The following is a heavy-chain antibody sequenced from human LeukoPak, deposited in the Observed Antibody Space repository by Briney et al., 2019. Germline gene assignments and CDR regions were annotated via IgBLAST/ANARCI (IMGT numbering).Heavy chain of an antibody. Sequence: GGSLRLSCAASGFTFSSYSMNWVRQAPGKGLEWVSYISSSSSYIYYADSVKGRFTISRDNAKNSLYLQMNSLRAEDTAVYYCARDSPYYYDSSGYSSDYWGQGTLVTVSS. CDR2: ISSSSSYI. V-gene: IGHV3-21*05. D-gene: IGHD3-22*01. J-gene: IGHJ4*02. CDR1: GFTFSSYS. CDR3: ARDSPYYYDSSGYSSDY.